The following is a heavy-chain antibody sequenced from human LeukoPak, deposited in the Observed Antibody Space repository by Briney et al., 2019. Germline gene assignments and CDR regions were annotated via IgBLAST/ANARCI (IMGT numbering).Heavy chain of an antibody. Sequence: GGSLRLSCAASGFTFSSYAMSWVRQAPGKGLEWVSGISGTGGSTNYADFVKGRSTISRDNSKNTLYLQMNSLRAEDTAVYYCAKEEFVGATLPDAFDIWGQGTMVTVSS. CDR2: ISGTGGST. J-gene: IGHJ3*02. D-gene: IGHD1-26*01. CDR1: GFTFSSYA. CDR3: AKEEFVGATLPDAFDI. V-gene: IGHV3-23*01.